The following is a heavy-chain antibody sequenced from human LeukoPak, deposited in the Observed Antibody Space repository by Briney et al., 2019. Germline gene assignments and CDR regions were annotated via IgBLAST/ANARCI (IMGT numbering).Heavy chain of an antibody. CDR2: MNPNSGGT. J-gene: IGHJ5*02. CDR3: ARDKLGLGELSLYDQ. CDR1: GYTLTGYY. V-gene: IGHV1-2*02. Sequence: ASVKVSCKASGYTLTGYYMHWVRQAPGQGLEWMGWMNPNSGGTKYAQKFQGRVTMTRDTSISTAYMELSRLRSDDTAMYYCARDKLGLGELSLYDQWGQGTLVTVYS. D-gene: IGHD3-16*02.